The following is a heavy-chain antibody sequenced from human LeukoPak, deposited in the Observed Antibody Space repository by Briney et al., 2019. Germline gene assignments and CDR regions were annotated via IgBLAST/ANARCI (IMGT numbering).Heavy chain of an antibody. D-gene: IGHD2-2*01. CDR2: IKEDGSGK. Sequence: VQPGGSLRLSCAASGFTFNIYWMTWVRQAPGKGLEWVANIKEDGSGKYYVDSVKGRFTFSRDNAKNSLYLQMNRLRAEDTAVYYCARGLVPPDYWGQGTLVTVSS. CDR3: ARGLVPPDY. J-gene: IGHJ4*02. CDR1: GFTFNIYW. V-gene: IGHV3-7*01.